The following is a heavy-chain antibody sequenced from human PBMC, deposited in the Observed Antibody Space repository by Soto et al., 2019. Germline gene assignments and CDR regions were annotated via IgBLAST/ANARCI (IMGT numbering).Heavy chain of an antibody. CDR1: GFTFSRYA. V-gene: IGHV3-30-3*01. J-gene: IGHJ5*02. CDR2: ISYDGSNK. CDR3: ARGPFKSPLDP. Sequence: QVQLVESGGGVVQPGRSLRLSCAASGFTFSRYAMHWVRQAPDKGLQWVTVISYDGSNKHYADSVKDRFTISRDNSKNTLYLQMNSLRAEDTAVYYCARGPFKSPLDPWCQGTLVTVSS.